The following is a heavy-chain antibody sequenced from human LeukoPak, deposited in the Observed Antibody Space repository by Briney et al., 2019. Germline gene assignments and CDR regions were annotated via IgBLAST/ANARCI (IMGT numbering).Heavy chain of an antibody. CDR2: IKSKTDGGTT. CDR3: TTRSAYCSSTSCDDY. J-gene: IGHJ4*02. Sequence: GGSLRLSCAASGFTFSNAWMSWVRQAPGKGLEWVGRIKSKTDGGTTDYAAPVKGRFTISRDDSKNTLYLQMNSLKTEDTAVYYCTTRSAYCSSTSCDDYWGQGTLVTVSS. D-gene: IGHD2-2*01. V-gene: IGHV3-15*01. CDR1: GFTFSNAW.